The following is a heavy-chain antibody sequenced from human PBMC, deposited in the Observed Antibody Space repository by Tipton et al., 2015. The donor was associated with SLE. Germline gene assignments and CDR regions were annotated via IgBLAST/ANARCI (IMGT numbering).Heavy chain of an antibody. CDR2: INPNSGGT. Sequence: QSGAEVKKPGASVRVSCKSSGYTFTDYYMDWVRQAPGQGLEWMGWINPNSGGTNYAQKFQGRVTMTRDTSISTAYMELSRLRSDDTAVYYCARTTWELFDAFDIWGQGTMVTVSS. D-gene: IGHD1-26*01. CDR1: GYTFTDYY. CDR3: ARTTWELFDAFDI. V-gene: IGHV1-2*02. J-gene: IGHJ3*02.